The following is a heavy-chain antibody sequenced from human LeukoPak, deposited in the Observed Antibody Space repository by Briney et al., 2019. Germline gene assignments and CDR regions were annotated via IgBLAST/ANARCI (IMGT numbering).Heavy chain of an antibody. CDR1: GFTFKNYA. D-gene: IGHD3-9*01. CDR2: ISGRDDST. J-gene: IGHJ4*02. Sequence: PGASLRLSCAASGFTFKNYAMTWVRQAPGKGLQWVSAISGRDDSTYYADSVKGRFTISRDISKNTLSLQMNNLRADDTAVYYCAKWGDYDVLTGYYDSDYWGQGTLVTVSS. V-gene: IGHV3-23*01. CDR3: AKWGDYDVLTGYYDSDY.